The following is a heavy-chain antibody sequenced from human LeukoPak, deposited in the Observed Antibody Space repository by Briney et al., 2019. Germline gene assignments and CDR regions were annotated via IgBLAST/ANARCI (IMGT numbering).Heavy chain of an antibody. CDR1: GFTVSSSY. V-gene: IGHV3-66*02. CDR3: LRNAFDT. CDR2: IYSCGTT. J-gene: IGHJ3*02. Sequence: GGSLRLSCAASGFTVSSSYMNWVRQAPGQGLEWVSAIYSCGTTYYTDVVKGRFTISRDNSKNTLYLQMNSLTTEDTAGYYCLRNAFDTRGQGTRVIVSS.